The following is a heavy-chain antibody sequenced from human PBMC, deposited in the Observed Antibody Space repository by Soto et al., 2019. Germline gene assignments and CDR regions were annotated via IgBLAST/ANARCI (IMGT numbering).Heavy chain of an antibody. D-gene: IGHD6-19*01. Sequence: EVQLLESGGGLVQPGGSLRLSCAASGFTFSTYAMSWVGQAPGKGLEWVATIRGSGGNTHYADSGDGRFTTQRDNSENTVYLQMNSLRAEDTAVYYCARVKAQILSSGWYGGDDIWGHGTMVTVSS. CDR3: ARVKAQILSSGWYGGDDI. CDR1: GFTFSTYA. V-gene: IGHV3-23*01. J-gene: IGHJ3*02. CDR2: IRGSGGNT.